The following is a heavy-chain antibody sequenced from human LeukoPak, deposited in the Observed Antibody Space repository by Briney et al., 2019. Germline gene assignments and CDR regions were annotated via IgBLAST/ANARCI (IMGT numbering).Heavy chain of an antibody. CDR1: GITLSNYG. CDR3: ARTYSSGWNEGAFDI. V-gene: IGHV3-7*01. Sequence: PGGSLRLSCAVSGITLSNYGMSWVRQAPGKGLEWVANIKQDGSEKYYVDSVKGRFTISRDNAKNSLYLQMNSLRAEDTAVYYCARTYSSGWNEGAFDIWGQGTMVTVSS. CDR2: IKQDGSEK. J-gene: IGHJ3*02. D-gene: IGHD6-19*01.